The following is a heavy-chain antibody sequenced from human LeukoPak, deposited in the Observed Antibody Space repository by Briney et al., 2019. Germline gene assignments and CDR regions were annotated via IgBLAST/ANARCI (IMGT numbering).Heavy chain of an antibody. J-gene: IGHJ6*03. Sequence: SETLSLTCTVSGGSISSYYWSWIRQPPGKGLEWIGYIYYSGSTNYNPSLKSRVTISVDTSKNQFSLKLSSVTAADTAVYYCAREVSCSSTSCDYYYYYMDVCGKGTTVTVSS. CDR3: AREVSCSSTSCDYYYYYMDV. CDR2: IYYSGST. D-gene: IGHD2-2*01. CDR1: GGSISSYY. V-gene: IGHV4-59*01.